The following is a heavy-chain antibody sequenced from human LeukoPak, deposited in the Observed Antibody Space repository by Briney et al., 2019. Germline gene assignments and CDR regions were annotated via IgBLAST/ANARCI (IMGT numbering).Heavy chain of an antibody. CDR1: GYTFTSYA. CDR3: ARDLYYGGNF. D-gene: IGHD4-23*01. V-gene: IGHV1-2*06. CDR2: INPNSGGT. J-gene: IGHJ4*02. Sequence: GASVKVSCKASGYTFTSYAMNWVRQAPGQGLEWMGRINPNSGGTNYAQKFQGRVTMTRDTSISTAYMELSRLRSDDTAVYYCARDLYYGGNFWGQGTLVTVSS.